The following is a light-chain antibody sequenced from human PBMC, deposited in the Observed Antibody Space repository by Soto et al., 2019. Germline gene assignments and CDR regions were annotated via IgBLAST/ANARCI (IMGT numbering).Light chain of an antibody. Sequence: QSSLTQPASVSGSPGQSITISFTGTSSDVGGYNYVSWYQQNPGKAPKLMMYDVSDRPSGVSNRFSGSKSGNTASLTISGLQAEDEADYYCSSYTSSSTLVFGGGTKLTVL. CDR1: SSDVGGYNY. V-gene: IGLV2-14*01. J-gene: IGLJ2*01. CDR3: SSYTSSSTLV. CDR2: DVS.